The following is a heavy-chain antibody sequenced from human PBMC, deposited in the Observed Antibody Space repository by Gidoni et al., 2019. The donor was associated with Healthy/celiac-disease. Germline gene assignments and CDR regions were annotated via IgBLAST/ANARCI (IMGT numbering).Heavy chain of an antibody. D-gene: IGHD3-22*01. Sequence: QVQLVQSGAEVKKPGSSVKVPCKASGGTFSSYAISWVRQAPGQGLEWMGGIIPIFGTANDAQKFQGRVTITADESTSTAYMELSSLRSEDTAVYYCARELPFLDSSGIGHYFDYWGQGTLVTVSS. J-gene: IGHJ4*02. CDR1: GGTFSSYA. V-gene: IGHV1-69*01. CDR3: ARELPFLDSSGIGHYFDY. CDR2: IIPIFGTA.